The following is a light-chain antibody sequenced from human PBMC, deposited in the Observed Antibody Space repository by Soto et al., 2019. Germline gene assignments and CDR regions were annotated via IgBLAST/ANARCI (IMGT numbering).Light chain of an antibody. V-gene: IGLV2-14*01. Sequence: SALTQPASVSGSPGQSSPISCNGTHDDVGVFNYVSWYQRHPSKAPKLLVFEVSNRPSGVSNRFSGSKSGNTASLTISGLQAEDEADYYCCSYAVSSTLIFGGGTKLTVL. J-gene: IGLJ2*01. CDR3: CSYAVSSTLI. CDR1: HDDVGVFNY. CDR2: EVS.